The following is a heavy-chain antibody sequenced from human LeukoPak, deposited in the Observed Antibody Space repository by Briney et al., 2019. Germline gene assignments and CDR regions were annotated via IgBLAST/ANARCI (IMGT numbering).Heavy chain of an antibody. CDR2: IIPIFGTA. J-gene: IGHJ6*04. V-gene: IGHV1-69*13. D-gene: IGHD4-17*01. CDR1: GGTFSSYA. CDR3: ARTRGGDYVLDY. Sequence: ASVKVSCKASGGTFSSYAISWVRQAPGQGLEWMGGIIPIFGTANYAQKFQGRVTITADGSTSTAYMELSSLRSEDTAVYYCARTRGGDYVLDYWGKGTTVTVSS.